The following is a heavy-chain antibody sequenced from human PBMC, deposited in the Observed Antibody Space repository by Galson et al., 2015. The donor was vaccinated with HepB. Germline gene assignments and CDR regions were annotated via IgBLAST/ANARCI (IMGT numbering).Heavy chain of an antibody. D-gene: IGHD5-18*01. CDR3: AREAGYSYGSGYYYYGMDV. J-gene: IGHJ6*02. CDR1: GGSISSSNW. Sequence: SETLSLTCAVSGGSISSSNWWSWVRQPPGKGLEWIGEIYHSGSTNYNPSLKSRVTISVDKSKNQFSLKLSSVTAADTAVYYCAREAGYSYGSGYYYYGMDVWGQGTTVTVSS. CDR2: IYHSGST. V-gene: IGHV4-4*02.